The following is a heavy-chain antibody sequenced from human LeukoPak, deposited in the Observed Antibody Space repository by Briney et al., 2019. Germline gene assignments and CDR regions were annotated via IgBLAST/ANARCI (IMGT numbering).Heavy chain of an antibody. Sequence: GGSLRLSCAASGFTFSSYAMHWVRQAPGKGLEYVSAISSNGGSTYYANSVKGRFTISRDNSKNTLYLQMGSLRAEDMAVYYCARRGRSGYYYTYYFDYWGQGTLVTVSS. CDR1: GFTFSSYA. CDR3: ARRGRSGYYYTYYFDY. J-gene: IGHJ4*02. V-gene: IGHV3-64*01. D-gene: IGHD3-3*01. CDR2: ISSNGGST.